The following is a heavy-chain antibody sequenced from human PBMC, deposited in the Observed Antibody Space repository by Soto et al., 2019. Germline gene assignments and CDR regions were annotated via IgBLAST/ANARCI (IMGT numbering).Heavy chain of an antibody. Sequence: QVQLVQSGAEVKKPGSSVKVSCKASGGTFSSYTISWVRQAPGQGLEWMGRLIPILGIANYAQKFQGRVTITADKSTSTAYMELSSLRSEDTAVYYCAPARCSSTSCRDAFDIWGQGTMVTVS. V-gene: IGHV1-69*02. CDR3: APARCSSTSCRDAFDI. CDR1: GGTFSSYT. J-gene: IGHJ3*02. D-gene: IGHD2-2*01. CDR2: LIPILGIA.